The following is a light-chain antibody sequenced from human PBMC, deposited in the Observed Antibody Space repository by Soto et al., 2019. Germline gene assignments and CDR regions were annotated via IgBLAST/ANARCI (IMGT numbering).Light chain of an antibody. CDR2: EVT. J-gene: IGLJ1*01. CDR3: TSHAGNYDFPYV. V-gene: IGLV2-8*01. Sequence: QSALTQPPSASGSPGQSVTISCTGTRSHVGAYDFVSWYQHHPGKAPKLMIYEVTKRTSGGLDRFSGSKSGNTTSLTVSGLQAEDEADYYCTSHAGNYDFPYVFGTGTKLTVL. CDR1: RSHVGAYDF.